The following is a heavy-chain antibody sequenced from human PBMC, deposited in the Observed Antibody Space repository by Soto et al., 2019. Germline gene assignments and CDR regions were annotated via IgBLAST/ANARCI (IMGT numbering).Heavy chain of an antibody. Sequence: PSETLSLTCTFSGGSISSGGYYWSWIRQHPGKGLEWIGYIYYSGSTYYNPSLKSRVTISVDTSKNQFSLKLSSVTAADTAVYYCARVSHEGAGYYDSSGYLVYWGQGTLVTVSS. CDR2: IYYSGST. J-gene: IGHJ4*02. V-gene: IGHV4-31*03. CDR3: ARVSHEGAGYYDSSGYLVY. CDR1: GGSISSGGYY. D-gene: IGHD3-22*01.